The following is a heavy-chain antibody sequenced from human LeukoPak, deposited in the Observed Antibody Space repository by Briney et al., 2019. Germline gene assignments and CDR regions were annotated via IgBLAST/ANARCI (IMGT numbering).Heavy chain of an antibody. CDR3: ARIQRNRFDS. Sequence: GASLKISCKGSGYSFTTSCIAWVRQVTGQGLEWMGFIYAGDSDTRYSPSFQGKVTISSDKSTTTAYFHWSSLQASDTAMYYCARIQRNRFDSWGQGTLVTVSP. CDR2: IYAGDSDT. J-gene: IGHJ5*01. CDR1: GYSFTTSC. D-gene: IGHD5-18*01. V-gene: IGHV5-51*01.